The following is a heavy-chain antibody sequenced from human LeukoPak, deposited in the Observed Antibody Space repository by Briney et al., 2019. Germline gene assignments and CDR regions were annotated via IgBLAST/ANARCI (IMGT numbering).Heavy chain of an antibody. J-gene: IGHJ4*02. V-gene: IGHV3-74*01. CDR1: GFDFSSNW. D-gene: IGHD2-15*01. Sequence: GGSLRLSCAASGFDFSSNWMHWVRHAPGQGLVWVSRIKGDGISTNYADSVKGRFTISRDNSKNTLYLQMNSLRAEDTAVYHCARDFCTGGSCPIDYWGQGTLVTVSS. CDR3: ARDFCTGGSCPIDY. CDR2: IKGDGIST.